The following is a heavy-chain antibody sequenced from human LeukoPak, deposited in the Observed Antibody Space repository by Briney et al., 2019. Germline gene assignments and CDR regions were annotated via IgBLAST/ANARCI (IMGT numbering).Heavy chain of an antibody. V-gene: IGHV3-30-3*01. J-gene: IGHJ4*02. CDR1: GFTFSSYA. D-gene: IGHD5-18*01. CDR3: AREGYSYGAFDY. Sequence: GRSLRLSCAASGFTFSSYAIHWVRQAPGRGLEWVAVISLDGNNKYYADSVKGRFTISRDNSKNTLYLQMNNLGPEDTAVYYCAREGYSYGAFDYWGQGTLVTVSS. CDR2: ISLDGNNK.